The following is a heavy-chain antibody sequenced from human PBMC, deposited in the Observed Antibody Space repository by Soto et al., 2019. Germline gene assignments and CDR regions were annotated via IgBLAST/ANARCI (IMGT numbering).Heavy chain of an antibody. J-gene: IGHJ4*02. D-gene: IGHD3-22*01. CDR1: GGAFSGYA. CDR3: ARVPEYYYDSSGYYYAYFDS. V-gene: IGHV1-69*13. CDR2: IIPIFGTA. Sequence: SVKRSCKASGGAFSGYAMRWGRQVPGQGLEWMGGIIPIFGTANYAQKFQGRVTITADESTSTAYMELSSLRSEDTAVYYCARVPEYYYDSSGYYYAYFDSWGQGALVTVSS.